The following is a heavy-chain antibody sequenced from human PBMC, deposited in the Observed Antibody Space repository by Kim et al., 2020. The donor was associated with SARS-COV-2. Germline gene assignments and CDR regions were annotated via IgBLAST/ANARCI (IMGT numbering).Heavy chain of an antibody. CDR3: ARDRWDSSGYYGESNWFDP. CDR1: GGSISSGGYY. J-gene: IGHJ5*02. D-gene: IGHD3-22*01. V-gene: IGHV4-31*03. CDR2: IYYSGST. Sequence: SETLSLTCTVSGGSISSGGYYWSWIRQHPGKGLEWIGYIYYSGSTYYNPSLKSRVTISVDTSKNQFSLKLSSVTAADTAVYYCARDRWDSSGYYGESNWFDPWGQGTLVTVSS.